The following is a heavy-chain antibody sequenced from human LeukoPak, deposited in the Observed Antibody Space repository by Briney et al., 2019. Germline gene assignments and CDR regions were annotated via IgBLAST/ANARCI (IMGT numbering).Heavy chain of an antibody. CDR3: ARVQYCSGGSCHNLRLFDQ. D-gene: IGHD2-15*01. V-gene: IGHV4-30-4*08. Sequence: PSETLSLTCTVSGDSINSGEHYWSWIRQPPGKGLEWIGHIYHSGTTCYNPSVKSRMTISVDTSKNQFSLNLRSVTAVDTAVYYCARVQYCSGGSCHNLRLFDQWGQGTLVTVSS. CDR2: IYHSGTT. CDR1: GDSINSGEHY. J-gene: IGHJ4*02.